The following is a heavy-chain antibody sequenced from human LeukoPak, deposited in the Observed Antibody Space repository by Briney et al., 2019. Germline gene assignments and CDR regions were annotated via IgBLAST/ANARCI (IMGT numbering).Heavy chain of an antibody. CDR2: INTDGSEK. CDR1: EFAFSSHW. J-gene: IGHJ4*02. D-gene: IGHD3-16*01. Sequence: PGGSLRLSCAASEFAFSSHWMGWVRQAPGKGLEWVALINTDGSEKYYVDSVKGRFTIFRDNAKNSLYLQLNSLRAEDTAVYYCASGAVPPHWGQGTLVTVSS. V-gene: IGHV3-7*01. CDR3: ASGAVPPH.